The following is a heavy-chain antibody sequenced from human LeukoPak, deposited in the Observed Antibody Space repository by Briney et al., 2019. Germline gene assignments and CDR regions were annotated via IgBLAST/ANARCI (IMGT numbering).Heavy chain of an antibody. Sequence: GGSMRLSCAGSGFIFNNYAMHWVRQPPEKGLEWVSGISWNSGSIDYADSVKGRFTISRDNAKNSLYLQMNSLRVEDTAFYYCAKDNRRHYTSGPNPDSLHWGQGALVTVSS. CDR2: ISWNSGSI. V-gene: IGHV3-9*01. CDR3: AKDNRRHYTSGPNPDSLH. CDR1: GFIFNNYA. J-gene: IGHJ4*02. D-gene: IGHD6-19*01.